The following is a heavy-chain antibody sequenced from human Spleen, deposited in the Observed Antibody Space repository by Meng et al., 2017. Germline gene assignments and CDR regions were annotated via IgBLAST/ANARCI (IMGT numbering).Heavy chain of an antibody. CDR3: TGHVDY. CDR2: IKSNVDGGTV. Sequence: GESLKISRAGPGFTFSNAWMTWVRQAPGKGLEWIGRIKSNVDGGTVDYAAALKGRFFISRDDSKNMFYLQMNSVKSEDTAVYYCTGHVDYWGHGTLVTVSS. J-gene: IGHJ4*01. CDR1: GFTFSNAW. V-gene: IGHV3-15*01.